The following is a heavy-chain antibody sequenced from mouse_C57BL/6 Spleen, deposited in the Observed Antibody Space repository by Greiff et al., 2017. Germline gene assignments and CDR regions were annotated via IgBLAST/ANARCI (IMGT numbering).Heavy chain of an antibody. CDR3: TSSGTRAMDY. CDR2: IYPGNSDT. V-gene: IGHV1-5*01. CDR1: GYTFTSYW. Sequence: VQLQQSGTVLARPGASVKMSCKTSGYTFTSYWMHWVKQRPGQGLEWIGAIYPGNSDTSYNQKVKGKAKLTAVTSASTAYMERSSLTKEDSAVYYSTSSGTRAMDYWGQGTSVTVSS. J-gene: IGHJ4*01. D-gene: IGHD4-1*01.